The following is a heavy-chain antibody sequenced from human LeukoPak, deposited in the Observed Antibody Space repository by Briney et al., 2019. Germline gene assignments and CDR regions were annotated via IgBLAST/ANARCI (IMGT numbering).Heavy chain of an antibody. CDR2: ISAYNSNT. CDR3: ARDLLGYCSGGSCYYPPSY. J-gene: IGHJ4*02. CDR1: GYTFTSYG. Sequence: ASVKVSCKASGYTFTSYGINWVRQAPGQGLEWMGWISAYNSNTHYAQKLQGRVTMTTDTSTSTAYMELRSLRSDDTAVYYCARDLLGYCSGGSCYYPPSYWGQGTLVTVSS. D-gene: IGHD2-15*01. V-gene: IGHV1-18*01.